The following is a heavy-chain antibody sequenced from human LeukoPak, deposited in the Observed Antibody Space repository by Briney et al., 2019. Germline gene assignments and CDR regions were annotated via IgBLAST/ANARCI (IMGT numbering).Heavy chain of an antibody. CDR1: GGSISSYY. J-gene: IGHJ4*02. D-gene: IGHD2-21*01. Sequence: SQTLSLTCTVSGGSISSYYWSWIRQPPGKGLEWIGYIYYSGSTNYNPSLKSRVTISVDTSKNQFSLKLSSVTAADTAVYYCARGGEAWFDYWGQGTLVTVSS. CDR3: ARGGEAWFDY. V-gene: IGHV4-59*01. CDR2: IYYSGST.